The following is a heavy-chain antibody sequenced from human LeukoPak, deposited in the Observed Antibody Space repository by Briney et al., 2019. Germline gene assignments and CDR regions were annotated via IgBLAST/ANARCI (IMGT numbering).Heavy chain of an antibody. CDR3: AKYRGPATAIPPVDY. CDR1: GFTFSNYA. CDR2: ISGSGSST. Sequence: PGGSLRLSCAASGFTFSNYALTWVRQAPGKGLECISVISGSGSSTHYADSVRGRFTISRDNSKNTLYLQMNSLRAEDTAVYYCAKYRGPATAIPPVDYWGQGTLVTVSS. J-gene: IGHJ4*02. D-gene: IGHD2-21*02. V-gene: IGHV3-23*01.